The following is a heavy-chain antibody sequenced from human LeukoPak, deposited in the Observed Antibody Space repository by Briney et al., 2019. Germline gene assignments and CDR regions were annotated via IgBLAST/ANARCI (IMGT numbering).Heavy chain of an antibody. CDR2: ISYDGSNK. CDR3: ASMVVALC. V-gene: IGHV3-30*03. D-gene: IGHD2-15*01. Sequence: GRSLRLSCAASGFTFSSYGMHWVRQAPGKGLEWVALISYDGSNKYYADSVKGRFTISRDNSKNTLYLQMNSLRAEDTAVYYCASMVVALCWGQGTLVTVSS. CDR1: GFTFSSYG. J-gene: IGHJ4*02.